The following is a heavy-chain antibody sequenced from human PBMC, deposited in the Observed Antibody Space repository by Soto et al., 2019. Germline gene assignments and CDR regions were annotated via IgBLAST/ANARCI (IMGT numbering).Heavy chain of an antibody. Sequence: SETLSLTCTVSGDSMSSYYWSWIRQPPGKGLEWIGYIYSSGSTNYNPSLKSRVTISVDTSKNQFSLKLSPVTTADTAVYYCAGSGYYPNYFDYWGQGTLVTVSS. CDR3: AGSGYYPNYFDY. J-gene: IGHJ4*02. CDR1: GDSMSSYY. CDR2: IYSSGST. D-gene: IGHD3-22*01. V-gene: IGHV4-59*12.